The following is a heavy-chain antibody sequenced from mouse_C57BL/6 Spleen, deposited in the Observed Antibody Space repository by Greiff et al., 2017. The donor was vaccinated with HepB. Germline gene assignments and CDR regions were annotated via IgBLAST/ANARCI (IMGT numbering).Heavy chain of an antibody. V-gene: IGHV1-69*01. Sequence: QVQLKQPGAELVMPGASVKLSCKASGYTFTSYWMHWVKQRPGQGLEWIGEIDPSDSYTNYNQKFKGKSTLTVDKSSSTAYMQLSSLTSEDSAVYYCARRDLALDYWGQGTTLTVSS. CDR2: IDPSDSYT. D-gene: IGHD3-3*01. CDR1: GYTFTSYW. CDR3: ARRDLALDY. J-gene: IGHJ2*01.